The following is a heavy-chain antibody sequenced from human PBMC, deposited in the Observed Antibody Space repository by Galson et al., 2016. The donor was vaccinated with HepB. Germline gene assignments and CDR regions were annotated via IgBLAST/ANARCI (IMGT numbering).Heavy chain of an antibody. CDR1: GFTFSDHY. D-gene: IGHD2/OR15-2a*01. J-gene: IGHJ4*02. V-gene: IGHV3-72*01. CDR3: ARDFYDGSCHYMDY. CDR2: SRDKAHSYTS. Sequence: SLRLSCAASGFTFSDHYIDWVRQAPGKGLAWVGRSRDKAHSYTSAYAATVKGRFAIPRDESENSLYLQMNSLKTEDTAVYYCARDFYDGSCHYMDYWGRGTLVTVSS.